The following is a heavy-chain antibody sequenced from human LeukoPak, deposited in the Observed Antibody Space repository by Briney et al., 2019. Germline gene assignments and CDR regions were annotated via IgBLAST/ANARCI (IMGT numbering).Heavy chain of an antibody. CDR2: ISYDGSNK. J-gene: IGHJ4*02. CDR1: GFTFSSYG. CDR3: ARAMYAESSY. V-gene: IGHV3-30*03. Sequence: PGGSLRLSCAASGFTFSSYGMHWVRQAPGKGLEWVAVISYDGSNKYYADSVKGRFTISRDNSKNTLYLQMNSLRAEDTAVYYCARAMYAESSYWGQGTLVTVSS. D-gene: IGHD3-10*02.